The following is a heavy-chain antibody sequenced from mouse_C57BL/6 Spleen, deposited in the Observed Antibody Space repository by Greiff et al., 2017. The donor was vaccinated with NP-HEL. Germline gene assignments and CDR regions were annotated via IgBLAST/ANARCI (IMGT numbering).Heavy chain of an antibody. J-gene: IGHJ2*01. D-gene: IGHD2-3*01. V-gene: IGHV1-80*01. CDR2: IYPGDGDT. CDR3: AREGGLLRYFDY. CDR1: GYAFSSYW. Sequence: QVQLKESGAELVKPGASVKISCKASGYAFSSYWMNWVKQRPGKGLEWIGQIYPGDGDTNYNGKFKGKATLTADKSSSTAYMQLSSLTSEDSAVYFCAREGGLLRYFDYWGQGTTLTVSS.